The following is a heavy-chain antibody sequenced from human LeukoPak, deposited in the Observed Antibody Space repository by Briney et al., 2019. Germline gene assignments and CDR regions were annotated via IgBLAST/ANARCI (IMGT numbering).Heavy chain of an antibody. CDR1: GFTFSSYW. CDR3: AREGGYSYGYNYFDP. D-gene: IGHD5-18*01. CDR2: IKQDGSEK. J-gene: IGHJ5*02. Sequence: PGGSLRLSCAASGFTFSSYWMSWVRQAPGKGLEWVANIKQDGSEKYYADSVKGRFTISRDNAKNSLYLQMNSLRAEDTAAYYCAREGGYSYGYNYFDPWGQGTLVTVSS. V-gene: IGHV3-7*01.